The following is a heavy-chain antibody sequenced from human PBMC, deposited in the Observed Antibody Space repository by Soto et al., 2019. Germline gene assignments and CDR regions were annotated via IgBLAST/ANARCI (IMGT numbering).Heavy chain of an antibody. CDR2: ISHDGSNK. D-gene: IGHD6-19*01. Sequence: SLRLSCAVSGFTLNTFAMEWVRQAPGKGLDWVAGISHDGSNKDYADSVKGRFTISRDISSNTLYLQMTSLRAEDTAVYYCASLADDWGQGILVTVFS. V-gene: IGHV3-30-3*01. J-gene: IGHJ4*02. CDR3: ASLADD. CDR1: GFTLNTFA.